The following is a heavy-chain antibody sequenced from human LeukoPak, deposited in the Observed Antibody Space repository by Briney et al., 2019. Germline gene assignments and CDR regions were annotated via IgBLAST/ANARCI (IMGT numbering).Heavy chain of an antibody. CDR1: GFTFSTYG. V-gene: IGHV3-30*02. J-gene: IGHJ4*02. CDR3: ARDAYAVADY. Sequence: GGSLRLSCAASGFTFSTYGMHWVRQAPGKGLEWVAFIRSDGTSKYYTDSVKGRFTISRDNSKNTLYLQMNSLRAEDTAVYYCARDAYAVADYWGQGTLVTVSS. D-gene: IGHD4-17*01. CDR2: IRSDGTSK.